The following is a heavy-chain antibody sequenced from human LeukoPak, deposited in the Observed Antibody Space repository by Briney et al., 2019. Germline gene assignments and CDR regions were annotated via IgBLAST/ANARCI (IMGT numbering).Heavy chain of an antibody. D-gene: IGHD3-10*01. Sequence: GGSLRLSCAASGLTFSSYWMSWVRQAPGKGLEWVANIKQDGSEKYYVDSVKGRFTISRDNAKNSLYLQMNSLRAEDTAVYYCARVSDGSGSYFDYYYGMDVWGQGTTVTVSS. CDR3: ARVSDGSGSYFDYYYGMDV. J-gene: IGHJ6*02. V-gene: IGHV3-7*01. CDR1: GLTFSSYW. CDR2: IKQDGSEK.